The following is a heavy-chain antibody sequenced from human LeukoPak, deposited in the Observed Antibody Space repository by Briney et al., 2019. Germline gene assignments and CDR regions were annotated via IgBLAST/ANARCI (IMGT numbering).Heavy chain of an antibody. CDR2: IYYSGST. V-gene: IGHV4-59*01. J-gene: IGHJ4*02. D-gene: IGHD4-23*01. CDR1: GGSISSYY. CDR3: ARVDDYGGNQNFDY. Sequence: PSETLSLTCTVSGGSISSYYWSWIRQPPGKGLEWIGYIYYSGSTNYNPSLKSRATISVDTSKNQFSLKLSSVTAADTAVYYCARVDDYGGNQNFDYWGQGTLVTVSS.